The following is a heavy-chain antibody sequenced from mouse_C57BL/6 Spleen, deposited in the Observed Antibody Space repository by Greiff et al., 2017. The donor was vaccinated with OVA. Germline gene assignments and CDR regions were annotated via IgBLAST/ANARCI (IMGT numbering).Heavy chain of an antibody. D-gene: IGHD1-1*01. J-gene: IGHJ3*01. V-gene: IGHV7-3*01. CDR3: ASLYYGSSSFAY. CDR1: GFTFTDYY. Sequence: EVHLVESGGGLVQPGGSLSLSCAASGFTFTDYYMSWVRQPPGKALEWLGFIRNKANSYTTEYSASVKGRFTISRDNSQSILYLQMNALRAEDSATYYCASLYYGSSSFAYWGQGTLVTVSA. CDR2: IRNKANSYTT.